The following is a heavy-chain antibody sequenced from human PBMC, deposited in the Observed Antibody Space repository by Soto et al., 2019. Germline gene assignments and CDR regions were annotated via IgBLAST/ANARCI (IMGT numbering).Heavy chain of an antibody. V-gene: IGHV1-3*01. Sequence: QVQFVQSGAELKKPGASVKVSCKASGYTFTNYAMHWVRQAPGQRLEWMGWINAGNGNTKYSQKFQGRVTITRDTSARTAYVELTSLRSDDTAVYYCAREGYCSSTSCSDAFDIWGQGTLVTVSS. CDR2: INAGNGNT. J-gene: IGHJ3*02. D-gene: IGHD2-2*01. CDR3: AREGYCSSTSCSDAFDI. CDR1: GYTFTNYA.